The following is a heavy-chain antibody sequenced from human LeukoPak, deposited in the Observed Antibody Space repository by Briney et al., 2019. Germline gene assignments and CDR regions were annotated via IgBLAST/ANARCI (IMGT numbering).Heavy chain of an antibody. D-gene: IGHD5-18*01. V-gene: IGHV3-23*01. CDR2: ISGSGGST. CDR3: ARVTRWIQLVDAFDI. J-gene: IGHJ3*02. CDR1: GFTFSSYA. Sequence: QSGGSLRLSCAASGFTFSSYAMSWVRQAPGKGLEWVSAISGSGGSTYYADSVKGRFTISRDNSKNTLYLQMNSLRAEDTAVYYCARVTRWIQLVDAFDIWGQGTMVTVSS.